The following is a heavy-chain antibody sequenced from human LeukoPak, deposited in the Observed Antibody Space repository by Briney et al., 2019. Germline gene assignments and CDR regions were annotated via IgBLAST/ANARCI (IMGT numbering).Heavy chain of an antibody. Sequence: GGSLRLSCAASGFTFSSYAMSWVRQAPGKGLEWVSAISGSGGSTYYADSVKGRFTISRDNSKNTPYLQMNSLRAEDTAVYYCAKYEAATVGYFDYWGQGTLVTVSS. V-gene: IGHV3-23*01. J-gene: IGHJ4*02. CDR2: ISGSGGST. CDR3: AKYEAATVGYFDY. D-gene: IGHD4-11*01. CDR1: GFTFSSYA.